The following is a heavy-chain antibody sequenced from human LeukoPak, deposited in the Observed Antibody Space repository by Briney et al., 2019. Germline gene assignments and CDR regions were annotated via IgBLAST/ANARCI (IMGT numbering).Heavy chain of an antibody. Sequence: SSETLSLTCAMYGGSFSGYYWSWIRQPPGKGLEWIGEINHGASTNYNPSLKSRVTISMDTSKNQFSLKLSSVTAADTAVYYCARGSITIFGVGDYYYYGMDVWGQGTTVTVSS. CDR1: GGSFSGYY. D-gene: IGHD3-3*01. J-gene: IGHJ6*02. V-gene: IGHV4-34*01. CDR2: INHGAST. CDR3: ARGSITIFGVGDYYYYGMDV.